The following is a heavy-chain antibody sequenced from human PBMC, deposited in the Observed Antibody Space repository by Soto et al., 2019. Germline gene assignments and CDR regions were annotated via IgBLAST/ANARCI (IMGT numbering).Heavy chain of an antibody. CDR3: AKDSSAAFDY. CDR1: GFTLRTSG. J-gene: IGHJ4*02. D-gene: IGHD6-25*01. Sequence: GGSLRLSCVAPGFTLRTSGMHWVRQAPSKGLEWVAVISHDGSNQFYAESVKGRFTISRDNSKNMLYLQMNSLRADDSAVYFCAKDSSAAFDYWGQGTVVTVSS. CDR2: ISHDGSNQ. V-gene: IGHV3-30*18.